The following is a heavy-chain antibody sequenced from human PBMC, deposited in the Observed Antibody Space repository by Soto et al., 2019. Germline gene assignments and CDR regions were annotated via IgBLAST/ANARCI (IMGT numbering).Heavy chain of an antibody. Sequence: SDTLSLTCTVSGGSINNYYLNWIRLPPGPGMEWIGYVSYSGGTNYNRSFKSRINMLLDKSKNQFSLNLNAVTAADTAVYYWARWQYTLVTSIDDWGQGTMVTVSS. D-gene: IGHD6-13*01. CDR1: GGSINNYY. CDR3: ARWQYTLVTSIDD. J-gene: IGHJ4*01. CDR2: VSYSGGT. V-gene: IGHV4-59*03.